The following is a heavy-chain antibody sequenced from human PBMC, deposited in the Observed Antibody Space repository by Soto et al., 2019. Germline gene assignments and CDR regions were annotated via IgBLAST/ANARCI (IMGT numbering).Heavy chain of an antibody. D-gene: IGHD2-2*01. CDR1: GGSFRGYY. Sequence: SETLSLTCAVYGGSFRGYYWSWIRQPPGKGLEWIGEISHSGSTNYNPSLKSRVTISVDTSKNQFSLKLSSVTAADTAVYYCARGGYCSSTSCRYNWFDPWGQGTLVTVSS. V-gene: IGHV4-34*01. CDR3: ARGGYCSSTSCRYNWFDP. J-gene: IGHJ5*02. CDR2: ISHSGST.